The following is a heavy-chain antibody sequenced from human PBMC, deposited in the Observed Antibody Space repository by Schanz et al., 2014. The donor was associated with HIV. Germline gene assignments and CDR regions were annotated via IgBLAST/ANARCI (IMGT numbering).Heavy chain of an antibody. J-gene: IGHJ6*02. Sequence: VRLVESGGGVVQPGRSLRLSCVASGFTFSKYSMNWVRQAPGKGLEWVSYISSGSTTIHYADSVMGRFTISRDNAKNSMYLVMNSLRDEDTAVYYCARDNEERDIWTGNYYYYGMDVWGQGTTVTVAS. D-gene: IGHD3-9*01. V-gene: IGHV3-48*02. CDR1: GFTFSKYS. CDR3: ARDNEERDIWTGNYYYYGMDV. CDR2: ISSGSTTI.